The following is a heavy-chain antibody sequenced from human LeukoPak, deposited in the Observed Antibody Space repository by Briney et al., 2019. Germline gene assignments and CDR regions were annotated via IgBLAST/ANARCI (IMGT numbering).Heavy chain of an antibody. CDR3: AKEFDSWSRSHYSY. V-gene: IGHV3-23*01. J-gene: IGHJ4*02. Sequence: GGSLRLSCEASGFTFSSYAMSWVRQAPGKGLEWVSSIGASGGGIFYADSAKGRFTISRDNSKKTLYLQMNGLRAEDTAVYYCAKEFDSWSRSHYSYWGQGTLVTVSS. D-gene: IGHD3-3*01. CDR2: IGASGGGI. CDR1: GFTFSSYA.